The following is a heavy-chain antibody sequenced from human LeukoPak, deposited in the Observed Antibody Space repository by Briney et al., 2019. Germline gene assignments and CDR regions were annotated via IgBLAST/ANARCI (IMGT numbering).Heavy chain of an antibody. CDR1: GYTFTTYW. CDR2: IYPSDSDP. V-gene: IGHV5-51*01. J-gene: IGHJ4*02. D-gene: IGHD6-13*01. Sequence: GESLKISCKGSGYTFTTYWIGWVRQMPGKGLEWMGIIYPSDSDPRYSPSFQGQVTISADKSISTAYLQWSSLKASDSAMYYCVRHGLGSSWFGFDYWGQGTPASLSS. CDR3: VRHGLGSSWFGFDY.